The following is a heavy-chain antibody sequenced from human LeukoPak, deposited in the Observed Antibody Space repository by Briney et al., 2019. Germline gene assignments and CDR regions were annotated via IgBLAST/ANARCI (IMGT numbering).Heavy chain of an antibody. J-gene: IGHJ4*02. Sequence: GGSLRLSCAASGFTVSSNYMSWVRQAPGKGLEWVSVIYGGVNTVYADSLQGRFTISRDNSKNTLFLEMNSLRAEDTAVYYCAKSPKTGFLFDYWGKGTLVADSS. V-gene: IGHV3-66*01. D-gene: IGHD1-1*01. CDR3: AKSPKTGFLFDY. CDR1: GFTVSSNY. CDR2: IYGGVNT.